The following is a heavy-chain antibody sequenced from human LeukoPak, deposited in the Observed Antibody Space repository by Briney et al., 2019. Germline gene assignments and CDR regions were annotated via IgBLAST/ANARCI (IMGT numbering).Heavy chain of an antibody. D-gene: IGHD2-8*02. CDR3: TTDGGVFPHY. Sequence: RPGGSLRLSCAASGFTFSDAWMSWVRQAPGKGLEWVGHIKSRTDGGTTDYAAPVKGRFTISTDDSKNTLYLQMNSLKTEATGVYYCTTDGGVFPHYWGQGTLVTVSS. J-gene: IGHJ4*02. CDR2: IKSRTDGGTT. CDR1: GFTFSDAW. V-gene: IGHV3-15*01.